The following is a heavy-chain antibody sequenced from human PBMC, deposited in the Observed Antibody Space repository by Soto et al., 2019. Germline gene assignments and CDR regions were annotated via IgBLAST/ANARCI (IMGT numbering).Heavy chain of an antibody. J-gene: IGHJ5*02. CDR3: AHRRRSSGLYEASSNWFDP. CDR2: IYWDDDK. CDR1: GFSLSTSGVG. V-gene: IGHV2-5*02. Sequence: QITLKESGPTLVKPTQTLTLTCTFSGFSLSTSGVGVGWIRQPPGKALEWLALIYWDDDKRYSPSLKSRLTITKDTSKNQLVLTMTNMDPVDTATYYGAHRRRSSGLYEASSNWFDPWGHGTLVTVSS. D-gene: IGHD6-19*01.